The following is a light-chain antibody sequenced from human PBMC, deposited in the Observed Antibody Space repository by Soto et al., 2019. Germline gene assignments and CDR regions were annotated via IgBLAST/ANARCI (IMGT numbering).Light chain of an antibody. CDR3: QQYNTYPET. CDR1: QSISSW. J-gene: IGKJ1*01. Sequence: DIKMTQSPSTLSASVGDRVTITCRASQSISSWLAWYQQKPGKAPKLLIYKTSNLESGVTSRFSGSGSGTEFTLTISSLQPDDFATYYCQQYNTYPETFGPGTTVEIK. V-gene: IGKV1-5*03. CDR2: KTS.